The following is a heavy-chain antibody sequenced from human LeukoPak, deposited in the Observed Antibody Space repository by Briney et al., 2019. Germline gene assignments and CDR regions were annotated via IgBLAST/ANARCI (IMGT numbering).Heavy chain of an antibody. J-gene: IGHJ4*02. D-gene: IGHD5-18*01. CDR1: GGTFSSYA. Sequence: SVKVSCKASGGTFSSYAISWVRQAPGQGLEWMGGIIPIFGTANYAQKFQGRVTITTDESTSTAYMELSSLRSEDTAVYYCARTGAERIQLWSTERKYYFDYWGQGTLVTVSS. V-gene: IGHV1-69*05. CDR3: ARTGAERIQLWSTERKYYFDY. CDR2: IIPIFGTA.